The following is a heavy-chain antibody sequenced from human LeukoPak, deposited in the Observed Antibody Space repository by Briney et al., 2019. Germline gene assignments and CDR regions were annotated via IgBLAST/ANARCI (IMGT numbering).Heavy chain of an antibody. CDR3: ARDTVPGDSFDI. Sequence: SETLSLTCTVSGGSISSYYWSWIRQPPGKGLEWIGYIYYSGSTNYNPSLKSRVTISVDTSKNQFSLKLTSVTAADTAVYYCARDTVPGDSFDIWGQGTMVTVSS. J-gene: IGHJ3*02. CDR1: GGSISSYY. CDR2: IYYSGST. V-gene: IGHV4-59*12.